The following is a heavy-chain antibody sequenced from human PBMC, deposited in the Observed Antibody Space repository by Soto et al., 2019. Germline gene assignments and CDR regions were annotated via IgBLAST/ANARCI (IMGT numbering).Heavy chain of an antibody. CDR3: AKDGMNYDYIWGSRNLVFPAAGYFDY. CDR1: GFTFSSYG. CDR2: ISYDGSNK. J-gene: IGHJ4*02. V-gene: IGHV3-30*18. D-gene: IGHD3-16*01. Sequence: GGSLRLSCAASGFTFSSYGMHWVRQAPGKGLEWVAVISYDGSNKYYADSVKGRFTISRDNSKNTLYLQMNSLRAEDTAVYYCAKDGMNYDYIWGSRNLVFPAAGYFDYWGQGTLVTVSS.